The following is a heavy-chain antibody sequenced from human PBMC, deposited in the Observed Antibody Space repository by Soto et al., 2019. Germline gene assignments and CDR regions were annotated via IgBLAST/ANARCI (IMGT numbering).Heavy chain of an antibody. V-gene: IGHV1-3*01. CDR1: EYTFTSYT. D-gene: IGHD4-4*01. Sequence: QVQVLQSGAEVKKPGASVKVSCKASEYTFTSYTMHWVRQAPGQRLEWMGWINGGNGNTKYSQKFQGRVTITRDTSASTAYMELSSLRSDDTAVYYCARELQGLYDLDYWGQGTLVTVSS. CDR3: ARELQGLYDLDY. CDR2: INGGNGNT. J-gene: IGHJ4*02.